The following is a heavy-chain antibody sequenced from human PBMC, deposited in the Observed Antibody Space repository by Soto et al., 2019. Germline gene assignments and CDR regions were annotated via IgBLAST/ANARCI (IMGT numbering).Heavy chain of an antibody. V-gene: IGHV4-34*01. CDR1: GGSFSGYY. CDR2: INHSGST. Sequence: QVQLQQWGAGLLKPSETLSLTCAVYGGSFSGYYWNWIRQPPGKGLEWIGEINHSGSTNYNPSLKGLVTISVDTSKNQFSLKLSSVTAADTAVYYCARGWGRIFDYWGQGTLVTVSS. J-gene: IGHJ4*02. CDR3: ARGWGRIFDY. D-gene: IGHD7-27*01.